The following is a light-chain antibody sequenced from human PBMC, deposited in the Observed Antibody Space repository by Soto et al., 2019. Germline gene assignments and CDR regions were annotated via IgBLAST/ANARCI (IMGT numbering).Light chain of an antibody. V-gene: IGLV2-23*02. Sequence: QSVLTQPASVSGSPGQSITISCTGTSSDVGSYNYVSWYQQHPGKAPKLMIYEVSNRPSGVSNGFSGSKSGNTASLTISGLQAEVDINYYCFSYAGSYNYVSGTGTKFTF. CDR1: SSDVGSYNY. CDR2: EVS. CDR3: FSYAGSYNYV. J-gene: IGLJ1*01.